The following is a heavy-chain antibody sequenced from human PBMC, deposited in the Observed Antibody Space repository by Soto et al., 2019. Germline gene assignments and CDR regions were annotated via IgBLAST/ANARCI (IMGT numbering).Heavy chain of an antibody. CDR1: GYSFTSYW. CDR2: IDPSDSYT. D-gene: IGHD3-3*01. J-gene: IGHJ6*02. V-gene: IGHV5-10-1*01. CDR3: ARKTYYDFWSGLYGMDV. Sequence: GESLKISCKGSGYSFTSYWISWVRQMPGKGLEWMGRIDPSDSYTNYSPSFQGHVTISADKSISTAYLQWSSLKASDTAMYYCARKTYYDFWSGLYGMDVWGQGTTVTVSS.